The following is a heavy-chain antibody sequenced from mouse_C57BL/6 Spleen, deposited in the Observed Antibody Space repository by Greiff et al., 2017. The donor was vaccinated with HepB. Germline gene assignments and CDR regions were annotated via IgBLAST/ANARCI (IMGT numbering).Heavy chain of an antibody. CDR3: ARRGSNYVFDY. CDR2: IYPGDGDT. J-gene: IGHJ2*01. Sequence: VKVVESGAELVKPGASVKISCKASGYAFSSYWMNWVKQRPGKGLEWIGQIYPGDGDTNYNGKFKGKATLTADKSSSTAYMQLSSLTSEDSAVYFCARRGSNYVFDYWGQGTTLTVSS. V-gene: IGHV1-80*01. CDR1: GYAFSSYW. D-gene: IGHD2-5*01.